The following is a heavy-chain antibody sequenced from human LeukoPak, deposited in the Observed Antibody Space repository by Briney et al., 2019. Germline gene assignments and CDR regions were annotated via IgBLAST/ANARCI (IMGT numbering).Heavy chain of an antibody. V-gene: IGHV4-31*03. CDR3: ARAPDSSDNWFDP. CDR1: GGSISSGGYY. Sequence: SETLSLTCTVSGGSISSGGYYWSWIRQHPGKGLEWIGYIYYSGSTYYNPSLKSRVTISVDTPKNQFSLKLSSVTAADTAVYYCARAPDSSDNWFDPWGQGTLVTVSS. CDR2: IYYSGST. D-gene: IGHD6-25*01. J-gene: IGHJ5*02.